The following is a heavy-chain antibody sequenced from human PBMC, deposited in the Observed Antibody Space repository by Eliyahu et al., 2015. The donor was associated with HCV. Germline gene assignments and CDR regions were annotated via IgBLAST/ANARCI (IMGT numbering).Heavy chain of an antibody. D-gene: IGHD3-3*01. V-gene: IGHV1-2*02. CDR1: GYTFTGYY. J-gene: IGHJ4*02. CDR3: ARGETLTIFGVVREELFDY. CDR2: INPNSGGT. Sequence: QVQLVQSGAEVKKPGASVKVSCKASGYTFTGYYMHWVRQAPGQGLEWMGWINPNSGGTNYAQKFQGRVTMTRDTSISTAYMELSRLRSDDTAVYYCARGETLTIFGVVREELFDYWGQGTLVTVSS.